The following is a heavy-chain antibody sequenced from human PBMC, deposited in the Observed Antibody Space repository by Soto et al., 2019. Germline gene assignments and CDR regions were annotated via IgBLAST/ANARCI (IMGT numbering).Heavy chain of an antibody. CDR1: GGTFSSYA. Sequence: SVKVSCKASGGTFSSYAISWVRQAPGQGLEWLGGIIPIFGTANYAQKFQGRVTITADESTSTAYMELSSLRSEDTAVYYCAKDSYLGYCSSTSCYGAFDIWGQGTMVTVSS. D-gene: IGHD2-2*01. V-gene: IGHV1-69*13. CDR2: IIPIFGTA. J-gene: IGHJ3*02. CDR3: AKDSYLGYCSSTSCYGAFDI.